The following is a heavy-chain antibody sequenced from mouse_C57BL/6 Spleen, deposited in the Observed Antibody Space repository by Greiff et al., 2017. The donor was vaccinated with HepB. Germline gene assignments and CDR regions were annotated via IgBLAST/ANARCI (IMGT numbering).Heavy chain of an antibody. CDR2: ISSGGDYI. CDR1: GFTFSSYA. J-gene: IGHJ4*01. V-gene: IGHV5-9-1*02. CDR3: TRDPFFGAMDY. Sequence: EVMLVESGEGLVKPGGSLKLSCAASGFTFSSYAMSWVRQTPEKRLEWVAYISSGGDYIYYADTVKGRFTISRDNARNTLYLQMSSLKSEDTAMYYCTRDPFFGAMDYWGQGTSVTVSS.